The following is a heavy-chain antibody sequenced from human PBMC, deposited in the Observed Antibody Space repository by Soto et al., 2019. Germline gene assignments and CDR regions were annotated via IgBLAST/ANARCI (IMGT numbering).Heavy chain of an antibody. CDR2: ISYDASDK. D-gene: IGHD5-18*01. CDR3: VKERYGQLWLEDYGMDV. CDR1: AFTFSSYR. Sequence: SLRLSCAASAFTFSSYRIHWVRQAPGKGLDWVAVISYDASDKYYADSVKGRFTISRDNSKNTLYLQMNSLRAEDTAVYYCVKERYGQLWLEDYGMDVWGQGTTVTVSS. V-gene: IGHV3-30*18. J-gene: IGHJ6*02.